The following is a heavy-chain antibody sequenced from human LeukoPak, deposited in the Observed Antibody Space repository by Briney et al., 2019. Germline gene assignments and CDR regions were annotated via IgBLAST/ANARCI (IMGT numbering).Heavy chain of an antibody. CDR1: GGSISSYY. Sequence: SETLSLTCTVSGGSISSYYWSWIRQPPGKGLEWIGYIYYSGSTNYNPSLKSRVTISVDTSKNQFSLKLSSVTAADTAVYYCARAAAGTGWFDPWGQGTLVTVSS. V-gene: IGHV4-59*01. CDR3: ARAAAGTGWFDP. D-gene: IGHD6-13*01. CDR2: IYYSGST. J-gene: IGHJ5*02.